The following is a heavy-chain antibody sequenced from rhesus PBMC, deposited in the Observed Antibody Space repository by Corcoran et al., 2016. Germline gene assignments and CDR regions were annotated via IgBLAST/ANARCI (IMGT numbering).Heavy chain of an antibody. D-gene: IGHD6-25*01. CDR1: GASVSNQNW. Sequence: QVQLQESGPGLVKPSETRSLPCAVSGASVSNQNWWSWLRHSPGKGLEWLGYISGGRGRTYYNPSLKSRVSISTDTSRNQFSLKVSSVTAADTAVYYCARGSGSWPYNSLDVWGRGVLVTISS. V-gene: IGHV4-65*01. CDR2: ISGGRGRT. CDR3: ARGSGSWPYNSLDV. J-gene: IGHJ5-2*02.